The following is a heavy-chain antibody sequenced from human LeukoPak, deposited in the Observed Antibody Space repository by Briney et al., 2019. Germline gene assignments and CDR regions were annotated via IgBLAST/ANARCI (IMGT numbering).Heavy chain of an antibody. J-gene: IGHJ4*02. V-gene: IGHV1-18*04. CDR1: GYTFTGYY. CDR3: ARDFGPPIVGATISPFDY. CDR2: ISAYNGNT. Sequence: ASVKVSCKASGYTFTGYYMHWVRQAPGQGLEWMGWISAYNGNTNYAQKLQGRVTMTTDTSTSTAYMELRSLRSDDTAVYYCARDFGPPIVGATISPFDYWGQGTLVTVSS. D-gene: IGHD1-26*01.